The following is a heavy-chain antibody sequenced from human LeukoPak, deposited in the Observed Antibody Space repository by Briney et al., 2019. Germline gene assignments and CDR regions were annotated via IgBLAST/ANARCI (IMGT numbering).Heavy chain of an antibody. CDR3: ARARHYARDY. J-gene: IGHJ4*02. V-gene: IGHV3-7*01. CDR1: GFTFSSFW. D-gene: IGHD4-17*01. CDR2: IKEDGSEK. Sequence: PGGSLRLSCAASGFTFSSFWMTWVRQAPGKGLEWVANIKEDGSEKYYVDSVKGRFTISRDNAKNSLYLQTNSLRAEDTAVYYCARARHYARDYWGQGTLVTVSS.